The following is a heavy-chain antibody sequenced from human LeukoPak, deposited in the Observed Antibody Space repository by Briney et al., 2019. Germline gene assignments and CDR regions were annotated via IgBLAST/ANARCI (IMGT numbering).Heavy chain of an antibody. CDR3: ARDHRYAFDN. D-gene: IGHD5-12*01. CDR1: GFTFSDYS. Sequence: GGSLRLSCAASGFTFSDYSMNWARQAPGKGLEWISYVGISSGNTKYADSVKGRFTISGDSAKNSVFLQMNSLRVEDTAVYDCARDHRYAFDNWGQGTLVTVSS. CDR2: VGISSGNT. J-gene: IGHJ4*02. V-gene: IGHV3-48*04.